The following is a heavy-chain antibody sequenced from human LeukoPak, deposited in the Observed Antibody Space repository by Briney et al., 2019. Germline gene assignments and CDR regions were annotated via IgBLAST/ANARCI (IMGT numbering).Heavy chain of an antibody. CDR1: GGTFSSYA. J-gene: IGHJ3*02. V-gene: IGHV1-69*01. Sequence: SVKVSCKASGGTFSSYAISWVRQAPGQGLEWMGGIIPIFGTANYAQKFQGRVTITADESTSTAYMELSSLRSEDTAVYYCARGRFSYYYDSSGYLYASDIWGQGTMVTVSS. CDR3: ARGRFSYYYDSSGYLYASDI. CDR2: IIPIFGTA. D-gene: IGHD3-22*01.